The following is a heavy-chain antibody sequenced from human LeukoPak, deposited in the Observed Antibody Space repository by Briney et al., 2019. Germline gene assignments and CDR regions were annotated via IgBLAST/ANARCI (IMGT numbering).Heavy chain of an antibody. J-gene: IGHJ4*02. CDR2: INSDGSST. CDR1: GFTFSSYW. D-gene: IGHD6-13*01. Sequence: GGSLRLSCAASGFTFSSYWMHWVRQAPGKGLLWVSRINSDGSSTNYADSVKGRFTISRDNAKNTLYLQMNSLRAEDTAVYYCARVRPGGYSSSWYLDYWGQGTLVTVSS. V-gene: IGHV3-74*01. CDR3: ARVRPGGYSSSWYLDY.